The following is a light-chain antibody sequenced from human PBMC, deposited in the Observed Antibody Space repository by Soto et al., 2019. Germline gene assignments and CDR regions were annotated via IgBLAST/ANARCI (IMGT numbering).Light chain of an antibody. CDR3: QNYNSAPFP. CDR1: QGINNY. J-gene: IGKJ3*01. V-gene: IGKV1-27*01. Sequence: DIQMTQSPSSLSASLGDRVTITCRASQGINNYLARYQQKPGKAPELLIYAASTLQSGVPSRFSGSGSGTEFILTISSLQPEDVATYYCQNYNSAPFPVAPGTKVFIK. CDR2: AAS.